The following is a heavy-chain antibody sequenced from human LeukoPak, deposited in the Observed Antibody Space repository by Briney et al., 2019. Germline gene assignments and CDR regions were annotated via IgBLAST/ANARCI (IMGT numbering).Heavy chain of an antibody. Sequence: GESLKISCAASGFTFNIYAMTWARQAPGKGLEWVSAIRGTGGGGETFYADPVKGRFTISRDDSNNTVYLQMSSLRAEDTAVYYCAKGDWFDSWGPGTLVTVSS. CDR1: GFTFNIYA. V-gene: IGHV3-23*01. J-gene: IGHJ5*01. CDR2: IRGTGGGGET. CDR3: AKGDWFDS.